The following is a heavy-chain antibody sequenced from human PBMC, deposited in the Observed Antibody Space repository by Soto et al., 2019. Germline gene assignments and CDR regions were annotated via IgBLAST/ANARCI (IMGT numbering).Heavy chain of an antibody. V-gene: IGHV4-34*01. D-gene: IGHD4-17*01. CDR2: INHSGST. CDR1: GGSFSGYY. CDR3: ARGTVFDY. J-gene: IGHJ4*02. Sequence: SETLSLTCAVYGGSFSGYYWSWIRQPPGKGLEWIGEINHSGSTNYNPSLKSRVTISVDTSKNQFSLKLSSVTAADTAVYYCARGTVFDYWGQGTLVTVSS.